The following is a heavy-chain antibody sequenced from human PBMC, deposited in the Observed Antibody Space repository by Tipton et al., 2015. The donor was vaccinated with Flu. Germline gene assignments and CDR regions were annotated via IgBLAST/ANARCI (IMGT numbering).Heavy chain of an antibody. CDR2: ISSSGSHT. CDR1: GFTFSYYG. J-gene: IGHJ3*02. D-gene: IGHD3-22*01. CDR3: AREWSDYFDSSDGDAFDI. Sequence: SLRLSCAASGFTFSYYGMNWVRLAPGKGLEWVSFISSSGSHTYYADSVRGRFTVSRDDAKSSLYLQMNSLRAEDTAVYFCAREWSDYFDSSDGDAFDIWGQGTMVTVSS. V-gene: IGHV3-21*01.